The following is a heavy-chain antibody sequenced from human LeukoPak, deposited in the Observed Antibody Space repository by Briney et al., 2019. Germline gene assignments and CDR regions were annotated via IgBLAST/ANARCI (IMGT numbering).Heavy chain of an antibody. J-gene: IGHJ4*02. V-gene: IGHV3-21*01. CDR1: GFTFSSYW. CDR3: ARGGTSCCYFDY. CDR2: ISSSSSYI. Sequence: GGSLRLSCEASGFTFSSYWMSWVRQAPGKGLEWVSSISSSSSYIYYADSVKGRFTISRDNAKNSLYLQMNSLRAEDTAVYYCARGGTSCCYFDYWGQGTLVTVSS. D-gene: IGHD2-2*01.